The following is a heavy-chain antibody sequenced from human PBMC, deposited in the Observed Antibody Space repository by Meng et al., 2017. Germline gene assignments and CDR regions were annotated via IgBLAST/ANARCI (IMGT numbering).Heavy chain of an antibody. CDR1: GGSFSGYY. J-gene: IGHJ4*02. CDR3: ARGRYFDWLSYRYYFDY. V-gene: IGHV4-34*01. CDR2: INHSGST. Sequence: QVQLQQWGAGLLKPSEPLSLTCAVYGGSFSGYYWSWIRQPPGKGLEWIGEINHSGSTNYNPSLKRRVTISVDTSKNQFSLKLSSVTAADTAVYYCARGRYFDWLSYRYYFDYWGQGTLVTVPS. D-gene: IGHD3-9*01.